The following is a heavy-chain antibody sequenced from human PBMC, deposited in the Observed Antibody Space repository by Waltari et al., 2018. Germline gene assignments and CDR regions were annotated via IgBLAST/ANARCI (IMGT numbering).Heavy chain of an antibody. CDR2: LNPNGGGT. D-gene: IGHD6-6*01. V-gene: IGHV1-2*02. CDR3: ARGNIAARPDWYFDL. Sequence: QVQLVQSGAEVKKPGASVKVSCKASGYTFTGYYMHWGRQAPGQGLEWMGRLNPNGGGTNHAQKFPGRFTRTRDTSISTDYLELGRLRSDATAVYYGARGNIAARPDWYFDLWGRGTLVTVSS. J-gene: IGHJ2*01. CDR1: GYTFTGYY.